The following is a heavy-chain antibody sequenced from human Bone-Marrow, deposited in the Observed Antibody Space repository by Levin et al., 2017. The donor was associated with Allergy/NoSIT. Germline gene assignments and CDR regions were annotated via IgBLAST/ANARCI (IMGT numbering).Heavy chain of an antibody. CDR1: GGSISSSSYY. Sequence: SETLSLTCTVSGGSISSSSYYWGWIRQPPGKGLEWIGSIYYSGSTFYNPSLKSRVTISVDTSKNQFSLRLSSVTAADTAVYYCGSFYFGAGYYYYMDVWGKGTTVTVSS. CDR2: IYYSGST. D-gene: IGHD4/OR15-4a*01. J-gene: IGHJ6*03. V-gene: IGHV4-39*01. CDR3: GSFYFGAGYYYYMDV.